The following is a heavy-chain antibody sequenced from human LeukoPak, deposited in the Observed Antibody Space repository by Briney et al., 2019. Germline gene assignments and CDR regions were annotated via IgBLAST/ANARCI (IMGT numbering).Heavy chain of an antibody. J-gene: IGHJ4*02. Sequence: SETLSLTCTVSGGSISSGGYYWSWIRQHPGKGLEWIGYIYYSGSTYYNPSLKSRVTISVDTSKNQFSLKLSSVTAADTAAYYCARAPPGEWLLPAYYFDYWGQGTLVTVSS. CDR3: ARAPPGEWLLPAYYFDY. D-gene: IGHD3-22*01. CDR1: GGSISSGGYY. CDR2: IYYSGST. V-gene: IGHV4-31*03.